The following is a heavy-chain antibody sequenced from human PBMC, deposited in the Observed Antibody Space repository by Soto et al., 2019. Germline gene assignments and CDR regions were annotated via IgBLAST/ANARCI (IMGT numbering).Heavy chain of an antibody. J-gene: IGHJ6*02. D-gene: IGHD5-18*01. V-gene: IGHV4-30-4*08. Sequence: PSETLSLTCTVSGGSISTGGYYWNWIRQHPGKGLEWIGHIHNSGSPYNNPSLNSRVTISADTSMNQFSLALTSVTAADTAVYYCARASPVVTDVWGQGTRVTVSS. CDR3: ARASPVVTDV. CDR2: IHNSGSP. CDR1: GGSISTGGYY.